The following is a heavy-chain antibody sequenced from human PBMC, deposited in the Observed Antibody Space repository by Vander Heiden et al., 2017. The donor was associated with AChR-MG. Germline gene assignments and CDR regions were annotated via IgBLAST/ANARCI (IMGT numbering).Heavy chain of an antibody. CDR1: GYTFTSYD. D-gene: IGHD2-2*01. CDR3: LAIVGGPAANYGMDV. Sequence: QVQLVQSGAEVKKPGASVKVSCKASGYTFTSYDINWVRQATGQGLEWMGWMNPNSGNTGYAQKCQGRVTMTRNTSISTAYMELSRLSSEDTAVYYCLAIVGGPAANYGMDVWGQGTTVTVSS. V-gene: IGHV1-8*01. J-gene: IGHJ6*02. CDR2: MNPNSGNT.